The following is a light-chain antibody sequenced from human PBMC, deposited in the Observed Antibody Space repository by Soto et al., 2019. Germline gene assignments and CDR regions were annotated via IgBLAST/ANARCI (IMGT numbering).Light chain of an antibody. Sequence: EIVMTQSPATLSVSPGERATLSCRASQSVSTDLAWYQQKPGQAPRILIYGASTRATGIPGRFSSSGCGTEFTLTISSMQSEDFAVYYCQQYQDCPPTLTFGGGTKVEIK. CDR2: GAS. CDR3: QQYQDCPPTLT. V-gene: IGKV3-15*01. J-gene: IGKJ4*01. CDR1: QSVSTD.